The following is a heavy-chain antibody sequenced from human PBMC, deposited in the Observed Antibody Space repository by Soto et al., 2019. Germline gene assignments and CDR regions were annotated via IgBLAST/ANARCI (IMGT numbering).Heavy chain of an antibody. Sequence: EVQLVESGGGLVQPGGSLRLSCAASGFTFSSYWMSWVRQAPGKGLEWVANIKQDGSEKYYVDSVKGRFTISRDNAKNXLELQMNSLRAEDTAVDYCARGGFRRVMSDYGMDVWGQGTTVTVSS. J-gene: IGHJ6*02. CDR2: IKQDGSEK. CDR3: ARGGFRRVMSDYGMDV. V-gene: IGHV3-7*04. CDR1: GFTFSSYW. D-gene: IGHD3-16*01.